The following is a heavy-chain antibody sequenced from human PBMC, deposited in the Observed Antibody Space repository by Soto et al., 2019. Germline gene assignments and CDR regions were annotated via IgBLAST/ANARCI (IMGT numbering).Heavy chain of an antibody. CDR2: ISSSTNTI. J-gene: IGHJ4*02. Sequence: EVQLVDSGGGLVQPGGPLRLSCAASNFTFSRYSMNWFRQAPGKGLEWVSYISSSTNTIYYADSVKGRFTSSRDNAKSPLYLQRKSLRDQDTAVYYCARQLGSPSAGDFDYWGQGTLVTVSS. CDR1: NFTFSRYS. V-gene: IGHV3-48*02. D-gene: IGHD3-3*02. CDR3: ARQLGSPSAGDFDY.